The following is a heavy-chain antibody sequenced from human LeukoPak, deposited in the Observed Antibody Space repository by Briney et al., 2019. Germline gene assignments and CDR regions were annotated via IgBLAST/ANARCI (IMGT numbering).Heavy chain of an antibody. CDR1: GFTFSDYY. Sequence: GGTLRLSSAASGFTFSDYYMSWIRRAPGNGLEWVSYISATSSYTDYADSVRGRFTISRDNAKNLLYLQMNSLRPEDTAVYYCARDWYCSSSICYTARNWFDPWGQGTLVTVSS. J-gene: IGHJ5*02. D-gene: IGHD2-2*02. V-gene: IGHV3-11*05. CDR3: ARDWYCSSSICYTARNWFDP. CDR2: ISATSSYT.